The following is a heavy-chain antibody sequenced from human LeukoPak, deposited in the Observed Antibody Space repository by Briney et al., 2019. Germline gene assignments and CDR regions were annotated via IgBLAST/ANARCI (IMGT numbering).Heavy chain of an antibody. D-gene: IGHD6-13*01. V-gene: IGHV1-2*02. CDR2: GWINCNSGLMGWINPNSGGT. Sequence: GASVKVSCKASAYTFTDYYISWVRQAPGQGLEWMGWINCNSGLMGWINPNSGGTDYAQKFQGRVTMTRDTSISTAYMELSGLRSDDTAVYYCARGHSQAASFDYWGQGTLVTVSS. CDR1: AYTFTDYY. J-gene: IGHJ4*02. CDR3: ARGHSQAASFDY.